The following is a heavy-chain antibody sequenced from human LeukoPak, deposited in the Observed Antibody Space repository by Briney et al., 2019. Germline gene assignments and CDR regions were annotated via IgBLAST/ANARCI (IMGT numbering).Heavy chain of an antibody. Sequence: SETLSLTCAVYGGSFSGYYWSWIRQPPGKGLEWIGEINHSGSTNYNPSLKSRVTISVDTPKNQFSLKLSSVTAADTAVYYCARKGPYSPYYDSSGSRSGSYYFDYWGQETLVTVSS. V-gene: IGHV4-34*01. CDR2: INHSGST. CDR1: GGSFSGYY. CDR3: ARKGPYSPYYDSSGSRSGSYYFDY. J-gene: IGHJ4*02. D-gene: IGHD3-22*01.